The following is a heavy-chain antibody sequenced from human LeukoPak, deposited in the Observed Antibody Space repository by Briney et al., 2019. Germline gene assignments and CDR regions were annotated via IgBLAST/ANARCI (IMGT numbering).Heavy chain of an antibody. CDR1: GGTFSSYA. CDR2: IIPILGIA. V-gene: IGHV1-69*04. CDR3: AREKAALLPDY. D-gene: IGHD6-13*01. Sequence: SVKVSCKASGGTFSSYAISWVRQAPGQGLEWMGRIIPILGIANYAQKFQGRVTITADKSTSTAYMELSSLRSEDTAVYYCAREKAALLPDYWGQGTLVTVSS. J-gene: IGHJ4*02.